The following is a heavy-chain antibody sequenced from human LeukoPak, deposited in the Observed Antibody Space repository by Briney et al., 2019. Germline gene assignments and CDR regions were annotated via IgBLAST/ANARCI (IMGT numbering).Heavy chain of an antibody. CDR1: GFTFSDYW. D-gene: IGHD5-12*01. J-gene: IGHJ4*02. CDR3: AREMGLNIVATFGY. Sequence: GGSLRLSCAASGFTFSDYWMHWVRQAPGKGLEWVALIWYDGSSKYYRDSVKGRFTISRDNSKNTLYLQMNSLRDEDTAVYYCAREMGLNIVATFGYWGQGTLVTVSS. CDR2: IWYDGSSK. V-gene: IGHV3-33*08.